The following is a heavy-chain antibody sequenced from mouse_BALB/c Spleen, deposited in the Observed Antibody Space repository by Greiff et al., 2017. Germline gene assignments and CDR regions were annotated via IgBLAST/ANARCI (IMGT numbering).Heavy chain of an antibody. Sequence: EVQLVESGGGLVQPGGSRKLSCAASGFSFSSFGMHWVRQAPEKGLEWVAYISSGSSTIYYADTVKGRFTISRDNTKNTLFLQMTSLRSEDTAMYYCARFNWEYDFDYWGQGTTLTVSS. V-gene: IGHV5-17*02. D-gene: IGHD4-1*01. J-gene: IGHJ2*01. CDR3: ARFNWEYDFDY. CDR2: ISSGSSTI. CDR1: GFSFSSFG.